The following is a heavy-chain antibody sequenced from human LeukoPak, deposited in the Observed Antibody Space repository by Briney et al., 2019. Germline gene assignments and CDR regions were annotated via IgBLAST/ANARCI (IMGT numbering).Heavy chain of an antibody. D-gene: IGHD6-6*01. CDR3: ARVTSSSEAVDN. J-gene: IGHJ4*02. V-gene: IGHV4-34*01. Sequence: SETLSLTCAVYGGSFSGDFWSWIRQSLGKGLEWIGEINHGGSTNYNPSLKSRVTISVDTSKNQFSLKLSSVTAADTAVYYCARVTSSSEAVDNWGQGTLVTVSS. CDR1: GGSFSGDF. CDR2: INHGGST.